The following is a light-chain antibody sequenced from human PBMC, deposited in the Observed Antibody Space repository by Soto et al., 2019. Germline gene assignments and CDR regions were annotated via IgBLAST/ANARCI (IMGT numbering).Light chain of an antibody. J-gene: IGLJ1*01. CDR3: CSYAGSCIYV. CDR1: SSDVGGYNY. CDR2: DVS. V-gene: IGLV2-11*01. Sequence: QSALTQPRSVSGSPGQSVTISCSGTSSDVGGYNYVSWYQQHPGTAPKVLIYDVSKRPSGVPDRFSGSKSGNTASLTISGLEAEDEADYYCCSYAGSCIYVFGSGTQLTVL.